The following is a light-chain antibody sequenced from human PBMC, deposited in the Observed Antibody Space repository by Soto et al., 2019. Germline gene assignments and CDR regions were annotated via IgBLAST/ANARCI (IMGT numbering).Light chain of an antibody. CDR1: QTVCTTY. CDR3: QQYGNSPRYT. V-gene: IGKV3-20*01. Sequence: IVLTQSPVTLSLSSGQRATLSCRASQTVCTTYLAWYQQKPGQAPRLLIYGTSTRATGVPDRFSRSGSVTDFTLPISSLEPEDFAVYYCQQYGNSPRYTFGHGTKLEI. J-gene: IGKJ2*01. CDR2: GTS.